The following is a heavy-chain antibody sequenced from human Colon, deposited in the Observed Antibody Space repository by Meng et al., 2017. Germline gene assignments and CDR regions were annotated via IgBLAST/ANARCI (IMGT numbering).Heavy chain of an antibody. V-gene: IGHV1-46*01. Sequence: ASVKVSCKASGYTFTSYYMHWVRQAPGQGLEWMGIINPSGGSTSYAQKFQGRVTMTRDTSTSTVYMELSSLRSEDTAVYYYARAGYSSSWSVYGMDVWGQGTTVTVSS. CDR3: ARAGYSSSWSVYGMDV. CDR1: GYTFTSYY. CDR2: INPSGGST. D-gene: IGHD6-13*01. J-gene: IGHJ6*02.